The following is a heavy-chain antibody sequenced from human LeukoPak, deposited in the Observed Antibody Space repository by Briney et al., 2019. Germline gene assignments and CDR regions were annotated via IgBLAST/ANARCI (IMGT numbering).Heavy chain of an antibody. CDR2: IKSKTDGGTA. J-gene: IGHJ4*02. D-gene: IGHD5-18*01. CDR3: TSYNYGTYYFDY. V-gene: IGHV3-15*01. CDR1: GFSFSDAW. Sequence: PGGSLRLSCAASGFSFSDAWMSWVRQAPGEGLEWVGRIKSKTDGGTADYAAPVKGRFTISRDDSTNTLYLQMNSLKTEDAAVYYCTSYNYGTYYFDYWGQGTVVTVSS.